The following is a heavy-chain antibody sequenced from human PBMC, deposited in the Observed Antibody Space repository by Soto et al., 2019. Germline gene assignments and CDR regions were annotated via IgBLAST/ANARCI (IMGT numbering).Heavy chain of an antibody. J-gene: IGHJ3*02. CDR3: AKYAYDSSGYRAFDI. D-gene: IGHD3-22*01. CDR1: GFTFSSHA. V-gene: IGHV3-23*01. Sequence: PGGSLRLSCAASGFTFSSHAMSWARQAPGKGLEWVSAISGSGGSEYYADSVKGRFTISRDNSKNTLYLQMNSPRAEDTAVYYCAKYAYDSSGYRAFDIWGQGTMVTVSS. CDR2: ISGSGGSE.